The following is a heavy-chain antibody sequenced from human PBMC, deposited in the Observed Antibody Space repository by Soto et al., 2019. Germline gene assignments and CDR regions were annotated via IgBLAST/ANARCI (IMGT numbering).Heavy chain of an antibody. J-gene: IGHJ4*02. CDR3: ATVSSGRGVDPWYFDY. Sequence: QVQLVQSGAEVKKPGASVKVSCKVSGYTLAALSMHWVRQAPGKGLEWMGGFDPEDGETIYAQKFQGRVTMTEDTSTDTAYMELSSLRSEDTAVYYCATVSSGRGVDPWYFDYWGQGTLVTVSS. V-gene: IGHV1-24*01. CDR2: FDPEDGET. CDR1: GYTLAALS. D-gene: IGHD3-10*01.